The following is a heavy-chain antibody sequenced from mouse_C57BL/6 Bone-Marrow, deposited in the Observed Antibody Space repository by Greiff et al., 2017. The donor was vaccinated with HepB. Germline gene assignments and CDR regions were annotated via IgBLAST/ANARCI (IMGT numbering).Heavy chain of an antibody. CDR2: IDPSDSYT. CDR3: ARSKGYWYFDV. Sequence: QVQLQQPGAELVMPGASVKLSCKASGYTFTSYWMHWVKQRPGQGLEWIGEIDPSDSYTNYNQKFKGKSTLTVDKSSSTAYMQLSSLTSEDSAVYDCARSKGYWYFDVWGTGTTVTVSS. CDR1: GYTFTSYW. V-gene: IGHV1-69*01. J-gene: IGHJ1*03.